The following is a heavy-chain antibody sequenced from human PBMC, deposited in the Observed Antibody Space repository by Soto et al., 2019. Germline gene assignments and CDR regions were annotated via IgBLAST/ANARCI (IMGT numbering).Heavy chain of an antibody. V-gene: IGHV3-9*01. D-gene: IGHD5-12*01. Sequence: GRSLRLSCAASGFTFDDYAMHWVRQAPGKGLEWVSGISWNSGSIGYADSVKGRFTISRDNAKNSLYLQMNSLRAEDTALYYCAKVPGAYSGYDLGGEFDYWGQGTLVTVSS. CDR2: ISWNSGSI. J-gene: IGHJ4*02. CDR3: AKVPGAYSGYDLGGEFDY. CDR1: GFTFDDYA.